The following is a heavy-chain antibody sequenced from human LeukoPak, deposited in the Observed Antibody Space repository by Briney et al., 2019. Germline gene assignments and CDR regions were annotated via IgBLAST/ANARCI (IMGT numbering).Heavy chain of an antibody. Sequence: GESLKISCKGSGYSFTSYWIGWVRQMPGKGLEWMGIIYLGDSDTRYSPSFQGQVTISADKSISTAYLQWSSLKASDTAMYYCARLGTVDTAMAPLDYWGQGTLVTVSS. CDR2: IYLGDSDT. D-gene: IGHD5-18*01. J-gene: IGHJ4*02. CDR3: ARLGTVDTAMAPLDY. V-gene: IGHV5-51*01. CDR1: GYSFTSYW.